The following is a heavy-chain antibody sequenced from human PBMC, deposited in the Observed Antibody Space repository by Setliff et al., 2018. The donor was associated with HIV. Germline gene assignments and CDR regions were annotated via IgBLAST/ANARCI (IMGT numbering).Heavy chain of an antibody. Sequence: ASVKVSCKASGYNFTSHDINWVRQAPGQGLEWMGWMNPKSGNTGYARKFQGRVTMTRKTSISTAYMELSSLRSEDTAVYYCTTGLPLFCSGGSCLFDFWGQGTLVTVSS. CDR1: GYNFTSHD. CDR2: MNPKSGNT. J-gene: IGHJ4*02. CDR3: TTGLPLFCSGGSCLFDF. V-gene: IGHV1-8*01. D-gene: IGHD2-15*01.